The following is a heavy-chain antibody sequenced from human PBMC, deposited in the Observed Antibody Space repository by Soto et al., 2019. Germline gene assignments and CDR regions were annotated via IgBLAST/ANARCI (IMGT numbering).Heavy chain of an antibody. J-gene: IGHJ4*02. CDR2: ISYDGSNK. Sequence: SLRLSCAASGFTFSSYGMHWVRQAPGKGLEWVAVISYDGSNKYYADSVKGRFTISRDNSKNTLYLQMNSLRAEDTAVYYCAKGQPYYYDSSGYYYAPDWGQGALVTVSS. V-gene: IGHV3-30*18. CDR1: GFTFSSYG. D-gene: IGHD3-22*01. CDR3: AKGQPYYYDSSGYYYAPD.